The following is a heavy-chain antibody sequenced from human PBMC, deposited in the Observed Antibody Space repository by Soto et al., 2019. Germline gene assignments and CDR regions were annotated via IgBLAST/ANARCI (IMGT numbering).Heavy chain of an antibody. J-gene: IGHJ5*02. Sequence: ASVKVSFKTSGYTFSNHGITWVRQAPGQPLEWLGWISLYSDGTNYAQKFQGRVSMTTDTSTTTAYMELRSLRSDDTAVYYCARVVPGAEAWFGPWGQGTLVTVSS. CDR3: ARVVPGAEAWFGP. V-gene: IGHV1-18*01. D-gene: IGHD2-2*01. CDR1: GYTFSNHG. CDR2: ISLYSDGT.